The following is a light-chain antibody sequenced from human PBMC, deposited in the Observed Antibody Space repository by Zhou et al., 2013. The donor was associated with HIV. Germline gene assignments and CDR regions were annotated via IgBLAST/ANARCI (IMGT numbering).Light chain of an antibody. V-gene: IGKV1-5*03. CDR3: HQYHSYPWT. Sequence: IQMTQSPSTLSASVGDRVTITCRASQSISSWVAWYQQKPGKVPKLLIYKASNLESGVPSRFSGSGSGTEFTLTISSLQPDDFATYFCHQYHSYPWTFGQGTRVEIK. CDR1: QSISSW. CDR2: KAS. J-gene: IGKJ1*01.